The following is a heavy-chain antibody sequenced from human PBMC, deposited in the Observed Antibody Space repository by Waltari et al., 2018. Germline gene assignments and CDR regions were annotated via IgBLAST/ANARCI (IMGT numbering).Heavy chain of an antibody. CDR1: GYIFTSYW. J-gene: IGHJ4*02. V-gene: IGHV5-10-1*03. D-gene: IGHD6-13*01. CDR3: ARPSHSSSQHIDFDY. Sequence: EVQLLQSGAGVKKPGESLRISCKGAGYIFTSYWISWGRQMPGKGLEWRGRIDPSDSYTNYSPSFQGNVTISADKSISTAYLQWSSLKASDTAMYYCARPSHSSSQHIDFDYWGQGTLVTVSS. CDR2: IDPSDSYT.